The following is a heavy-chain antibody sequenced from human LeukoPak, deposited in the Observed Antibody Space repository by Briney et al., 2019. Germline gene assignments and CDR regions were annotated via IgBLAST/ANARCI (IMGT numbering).Heavy chain of an antibody. CDR3: ARDRYYYDSSGAFDI. D-gene: IGHD3-22*01. J-gene: IGHJ3*02. CDR2: IYSGGST. V-gene: IGHV3-53*01. CDR1: GFTVRNNY. Sequence: GGPLRLSCAASGFTVRNNYMSWVRQAPRKGLEWVSVIYSGGSTYYADSVKGRFTIFRDNSKNTVYLQMNSLSAEDTAVYYCARDRYYYDSSGAFDIWGQGTMVTVSS.